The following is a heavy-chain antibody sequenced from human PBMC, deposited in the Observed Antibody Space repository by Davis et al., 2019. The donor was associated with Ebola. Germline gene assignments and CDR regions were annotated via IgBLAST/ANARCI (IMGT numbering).Heavy chain of an antibody. V-gene: IGHV4-30-4*08. CDR3: ARGHGVGPAANDAFDI. D-gene: IGHD2-2*01. CDR1: GGSISSGDYY. J-gene: IGHJ3*02. Sequence: PSETLSLTCTVSGGSISSGDYYWSWIRQPPGKGLEWIGYIYYSGSTYYNPSLKSRVTISLDTSKNQFPLKLSSVTAADTAVYYCARGHGVGPAANDAFDIWGQGTMATVSS. CDR2: IYYSGST.